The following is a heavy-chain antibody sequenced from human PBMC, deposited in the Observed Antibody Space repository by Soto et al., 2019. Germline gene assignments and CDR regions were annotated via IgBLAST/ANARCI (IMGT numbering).Heavy chain of an antibody. D-gene: IGHD4-17*01. CDR2: IYYSGST. CDR1: GGSFSGYY. CDR3: ARLSYGDSNFDY. J-gene: IGHJ4*02. V-gene: IGHV4-59*08. Sequence: SETLSLTCAVYGGSFSGYYWSWIRQPPGKGLEWIGYIYYSGSTNYNPSLKSRVTISVDTSKNQFSLKLSSVTAADTAVYYCARLSYGDSNFDYWGQGTLVTVSS.